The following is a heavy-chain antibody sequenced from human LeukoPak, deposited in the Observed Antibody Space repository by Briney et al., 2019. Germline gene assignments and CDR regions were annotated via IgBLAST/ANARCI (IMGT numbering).Heavy chain of an antibody. Sequence: GGSLRLSCAASGFTFSSYWMRWVRQAPGKGREWVANIKQDGSEKYYVDSVKGRFTISRDNAKNSLQLEMNRLRAEDKGVDYCTRIAAAGFDCWGQGTLVTVSS. CDR2: IKQDGSEK. J-gene: IGHJ4*02. D-gene: IGHD6-13*01. CDR1: GFTFSSYW. CDR3: TRIAAAGFDC. V-gene: IGHV3-7*01.